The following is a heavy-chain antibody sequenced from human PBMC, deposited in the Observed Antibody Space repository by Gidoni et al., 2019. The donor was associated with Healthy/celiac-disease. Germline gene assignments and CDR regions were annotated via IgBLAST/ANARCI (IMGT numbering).Heavy chain of an antibody. D-gene: IGHD6-13*01. J-gene: IGHJ5*02. CDR2: SSSSGSTI. V-gene: IGHV3-48*03. CDR1: GFTFSSYE. CDR3: AGFSSWYPNWFDP. Sequence: EVQLVESGGGLVQPGGSLRLSCAASGFTFSSYEMNWVRQAPGKGLEGVSDSSSSGSTIYYADSVKGRFTNSRDNAKNSLYLQMNSLRAEDTAVYYCAGFSSWYPNWFDPWCQGTLVTVSS.